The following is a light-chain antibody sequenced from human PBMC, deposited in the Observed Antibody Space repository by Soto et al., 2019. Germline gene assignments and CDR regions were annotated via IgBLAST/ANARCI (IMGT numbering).Light chain of an antibody. CDR1: SSDVGGYNY. Sequence: QSALTQPVSVSGSPGQSITISGTGTSSDVGGYNYVSWYQQHPGKAPKLMIYDVSNRPSGVSNRFSGSKSGNTASLTISGLQAEDKADYYCSSYTSSSTLVVFGGGTKLTVL. CDR2: DVS. CDR3: SSYTSSSTLVV. J-gene: IGLJ2*01. V-gene: IGLV2-14*01.